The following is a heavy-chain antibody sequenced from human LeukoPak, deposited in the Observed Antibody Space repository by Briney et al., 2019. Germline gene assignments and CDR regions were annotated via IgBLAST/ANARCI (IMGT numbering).Heavy chain of an antibody. J-gene: IGHJ6*03. Sequence: GGSLRLSCAAAGFTFSHYGMSWVRQAPGKGLEWVSSVSGSGNKTYYADSVKGRFTISRENSKDTLYLEMSSLRVDDTAVYYCARVVGLTGYSSNWYSGYYYYMDVWGKGTTVTVSS. CDR2: VSGSGNKT. V-gene: IGHV3-23*01. CDR1: GFTFSHYG. D-gene: IGHD6-13*01. CDR3: ARVVGLTGYSSNWYSGYYYYMDV.